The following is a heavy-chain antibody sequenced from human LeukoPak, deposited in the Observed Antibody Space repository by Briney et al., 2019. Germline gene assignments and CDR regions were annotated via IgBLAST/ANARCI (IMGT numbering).Heavy chain of an antibody. V-gene: IGHV1-24*01. CDR1: GYTLTELS. CDR2: FYPEDGET. CDR3: ATVYYDILTGYYWWFDP. J-gene: IGHJ5*02. Sequence: ASVTVSCKVSGYTLTELSMHWVRQAPGTGLEWMGGFYPEDGETIYAQKFQGRVTMTEDTSTDTAYMELSSLRSEDTAVYYCATVYYDILTGYYWWFDPWGQGTLVTVSS. D-gene: IGHD3-9*01.